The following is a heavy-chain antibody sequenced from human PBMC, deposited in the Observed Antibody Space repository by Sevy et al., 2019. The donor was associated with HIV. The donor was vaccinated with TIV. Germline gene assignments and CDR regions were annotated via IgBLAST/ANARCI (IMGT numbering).Heavy chain of an antibody. Sequence: GGSLRLSCAASGFTFGSYGMHWVRQAPGKGLEWVAYISYDRSDKNYADSVKGRLTISRDKSKNTVFLQLNSLRPEDTAVYYCARVFSSYSFDYWGQGTLVTVSS. CDR3: ARVFSSYSFDY. CDR2: ISYDRSDK. CDR1: GFTFGSYG. J-gene: IGHJ4*02. V-gene: IGHV3-30*06.